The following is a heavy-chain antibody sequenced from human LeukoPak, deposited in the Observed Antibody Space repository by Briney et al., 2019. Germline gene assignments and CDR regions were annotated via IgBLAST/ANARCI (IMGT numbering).Heavy chain of an antibody. J-gene: IGHJ4*02. CDR2: ISAYNGNT. D-gene: IGHD2-21*02. Sequence: ASVKVSCKASGYTFTSYGISWVRQAPGQGLEWMGWISAYNGNTNYAQKLQGRVTMTTDTSTSTAYMELRSLRSDDTAVYYCARDDLAYCGGDCYSGGYWGQGALVTVSS. CDR1: GYTFTSYG. V-gene: IGHV1-18*01. CDR3: ARDDLAYCGGDCYSGGY.